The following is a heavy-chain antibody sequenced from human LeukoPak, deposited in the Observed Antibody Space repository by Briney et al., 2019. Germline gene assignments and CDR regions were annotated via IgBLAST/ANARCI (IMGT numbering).Heavy chain of an antibody. CDR1: GYTFTSYG. J-gene: IGHJ3*02. Sequence: ASVKVSCKASGYTFTSYGISWVRQAPGQGLEWMGWISAYNGNTNHAQKLQGRVTITRDTSASTAYMELSSLRSEDTAVYYSAGSASDAFDIWGQGTMVTVSS. CDR3: AGSASDAFDI. V-gene: IGHV1-18*01. CDR2: ISAYNGNT.